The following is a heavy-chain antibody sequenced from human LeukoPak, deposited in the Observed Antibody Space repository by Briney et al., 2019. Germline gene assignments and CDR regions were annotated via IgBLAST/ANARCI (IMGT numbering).Heavy chain of an antibody. J-gene: IGHJ4*02. Sequence: ASVKVSCKASGYTFTGYYMHWVRQAPGQGLEWMGWISAYNGNTNYAQKLQGRVTMTTDTSTSTAYMELRSLRSDDTAVYYCARAVSYYDSSGYPDYWGQGTLVTVSS. CDR3: ARAVSYYDSSGYPDY. D-gene: IGHD3-22*01. V-gene: IGHV1-18*04. CDR2: ISAYNGNT. CDR1: GYTFTGYY.